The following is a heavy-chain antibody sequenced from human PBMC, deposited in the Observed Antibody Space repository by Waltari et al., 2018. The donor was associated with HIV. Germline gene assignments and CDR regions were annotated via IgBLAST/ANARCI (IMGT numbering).Heavy chain of an antibody. CDR1: GGSISSSSYY. CDR2: IYYSGST. J-gene: IGHJ4*02. Sequence: QLQLQESGPGLVKPSETLSLTCTVSGGSISSSSYYWGWIRQPPGKGLEWIGSIYYSGSTYYNPSLKSRVTISVDTSKNQCSLKLSSVTAADTAVYYCARDGIAVAGPYYVDYWGQGTLVTVSS. CDR3: ARDGIAVAGPYYVDY. V-gene: IGHV4-39*07. D-gene: IGHD6-19*01.